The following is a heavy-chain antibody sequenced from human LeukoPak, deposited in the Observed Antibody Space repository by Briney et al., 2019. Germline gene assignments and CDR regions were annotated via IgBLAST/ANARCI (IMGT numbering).Heavy chain of an antibody. CDR2: INHSGST. Sequence: KPSETLSLTCAVYGGSFSGYYWSWIRQPPGKGLEWIGEINHSGSTNYNPSLKSRVTISVDTSKNQFSLKLSSVTAADTAVYYCARXGKXYYGSGSPPSYWGQGTLVTVSS. D-gene: IGHD3-10*01. V-gene: IGHV4-34*01. CDR1: GGSFSGYY. CDR3: ARXGKXYYGSGSPPSY. J-gene: IGHJ4*02.